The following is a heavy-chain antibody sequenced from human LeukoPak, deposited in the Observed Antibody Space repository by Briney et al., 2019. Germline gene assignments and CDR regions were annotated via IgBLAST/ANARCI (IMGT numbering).Heavy chain of an antibody. CDR1: GFTFSSYA. J-gene: IGHJ4*02. CDR3: AKDSFTIFGVVNYFDY. D-gene: IGHD3-3*01. V-gene: IGHV3-23*01. CDR2: ISGSGEST. Sequence: GGSLRLSCAASGFTFSSYAMSWVRQAPGKGLEWVSAISGSGESTYYEDSVKGRFTVSRDNFKNKLYLQMNSLRAEDTAVYYCAKDSFTIFGVVNYFDYWGQGTLVTVSS.